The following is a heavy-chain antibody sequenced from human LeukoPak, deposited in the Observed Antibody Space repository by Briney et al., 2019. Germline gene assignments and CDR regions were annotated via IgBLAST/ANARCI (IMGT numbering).Heavy chain of an antibody. CDR2: ISGSGGST. D-gene: IGHD3-9*01. J-gene: IGHJ6*03. Sequence: GGSLRLSCAASGFTFSSYAMSWVRQAPGKGLEWVSAISGSGGSTYYADSVKGRSTISRDNSKNTLYLQMNSLRAEDTAVYYCAKGGDILTGYYNYYYYYYMDVWGKGTTVTVSS. V-gene: IGHV3-23*01. CDR3: AKGGDILTGYYNYYYYYYMDV. CDR1: GFTFSSYA.